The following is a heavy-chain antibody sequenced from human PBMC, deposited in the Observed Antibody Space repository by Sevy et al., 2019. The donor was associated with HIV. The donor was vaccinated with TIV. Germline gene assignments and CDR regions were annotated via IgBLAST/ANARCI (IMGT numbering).Heavy chain of an antibody. Sequence: GGSLRLSCEASEFTLSSYGMHWVRQAPGRGLEWVAGISEDGSNKNYADSVKGRFIISRDNPKKTLYLQMNSLRPEDTAVYRCAKDRNRGSNYYYGMDVWGQGTTVTVSS. V-gene: IGHV3-30*18. CDR1: EFTLSSYG. CDR3: AKDRNRGSNYYYGMDV. D-gene: IGHD7-27*01. CDR2: ISEDGSNK. J-gene: IGHJ6*02.